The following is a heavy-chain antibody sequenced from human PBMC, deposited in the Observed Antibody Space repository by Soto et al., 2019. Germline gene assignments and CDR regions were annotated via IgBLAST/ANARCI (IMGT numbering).Heavy chain of an antibody. J-gene: IGHJ6*02. CDR3: ARGEYYYGSGKYGMDV. Sequence: QVQLVESGGGVVQPGRSLRLSCAASGFTFSSYGMHWVRQAPGKGLEWVAVIWYDGSNKYYADSVKGRFTISRDNSKNNLYLQMNSLRAEDTAVYYCARGEYYYGSGKYGMDVWGQGTTVTVSS. CDR1: GFTFSSYG. CDR2: IWYDGSNK. V-gene: IGHV3-33*01. D-gene: IGHD3-10*01.